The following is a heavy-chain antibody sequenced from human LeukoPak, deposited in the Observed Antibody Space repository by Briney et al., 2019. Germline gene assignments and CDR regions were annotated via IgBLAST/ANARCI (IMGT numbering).Heavy chain of an antibody. CDR3: ARISSSNWYNERGAFDV. V-gene: IGHV4-39*07. D-gene: IGHD6-13*01. J-gene: IGHJ3*01. CDR2: IYYSGST. Sequence: SETLSLTCTVSGGSIRRSSYYWGWIRQPPGKGLEWIGSIYYSGSTYYNPSLSRVTISVDTSKNQFSLKLRSVTAADTAVYYCARISSSNWYNERGAFDVWGQGTMVTVSS. CDR1: GGSIRRSSYY.